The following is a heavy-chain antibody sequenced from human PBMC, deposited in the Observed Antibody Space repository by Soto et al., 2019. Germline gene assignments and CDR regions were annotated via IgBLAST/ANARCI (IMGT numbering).Heavy chain of an antibody. CDR3: ARGGKLRYFDWTSSFDY. CDR1: GFTVSSNY. V-gene: IGHV3-53*01. CDR2: IYSGGST. Sequence: GGSLRLSCAASGFTVSSNYMSWVRQAPGKGLEWVSVIYSGGSTYYADSGKGRFTISRDNSKNTLYLQMNSLRAEDTAVYYCARGGKLRYFDWTSSFDYWGQGTLVTVSS. J-gene: IGHJ4*02. D-gene: IGHD3-9*01.